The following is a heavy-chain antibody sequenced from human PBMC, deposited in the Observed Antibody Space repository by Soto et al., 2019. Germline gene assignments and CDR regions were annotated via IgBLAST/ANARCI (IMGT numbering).Heavy chain of an antibody. Sequence: EVQLVESGGGLVQPGGSLRLSCTVSGFTFSDNYMDWVRQAPGKGLEWVGRTRSKANSYTTEYAASVKGRFTISREDSRNSLYLQMNSLKSEDTAVYYCARLAYSSGWYLDYWGQGTRVTVSS. CDR1: GFTFSDNY. CDR2: TRSKANSYTT. D-gene: IGHD6-19*01. V-gene: IGHV3-72*01. CDR3: ARLAYSSGWYLDY. J-gene: IGHJ4*02.